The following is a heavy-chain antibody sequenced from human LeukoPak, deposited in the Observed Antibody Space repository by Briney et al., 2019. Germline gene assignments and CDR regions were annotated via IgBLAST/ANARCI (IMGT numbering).Heavy chain of an antibody. CDR3: ARRANSGWLLASYFDC. CDR1: GHDFTSYW. J-gene: IGHJ4*02. D-gene: IGHD6-19*01. Sequence: GESLKISCRSSGHDFTSYWIAWVRQLPGKGLEWMGIVYPGDSDTKYTPSFQGQVTISVDKSITTAYLQWSSLKASDTATYYCARRANSGWLLASYFDCWGQGTLVTVSS. V-gene: IGHV5-51*01. CDR2: VYPGDSDT.